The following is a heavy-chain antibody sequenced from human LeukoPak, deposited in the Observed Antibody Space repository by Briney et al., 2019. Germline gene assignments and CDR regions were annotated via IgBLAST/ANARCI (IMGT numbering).Heavy chain of an antibody. Sequence: PGGSLRLSSAASGFTFSSHWMSWVRQAPGKGLEWVAHIRQDGSEKYYLDSVKGRFTISRDNAKNSLYLQMNSLRAEDTAVYYCTRDTPVVAAIGAHWGQGTLVTVSS. V-gene: IGHV3-7*01. J-gene: IGHJ4*02. CDR1: GFTFSSHW. CDR3: TRDTPVVAAIGAH. CDR2: IRQDGSEK. D-gene: IGHD2-15*01.